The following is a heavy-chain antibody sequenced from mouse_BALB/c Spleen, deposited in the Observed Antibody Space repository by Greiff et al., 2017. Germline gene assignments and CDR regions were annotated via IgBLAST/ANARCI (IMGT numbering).Heavy chain of an antibody. CDR1: GYSITSGYY. D-gene: IGHD2-3*01. Sequence: DVKLVESGPGLVKPSQSLSLTCSVTGYSITSGYYWNWIRQFPGNKLEWMGYISYDGSNNYNPSLKNRISITRDTSKNQFFLKLNSVTTEDTATYYCARGYDGYYVGYAMDYWGQGTSVTVSS. CDR2: ISYDGSN. J-gene: IGHJ4*01. CDR3: ARGYDGYYVGYAMDY. V-gene: IGHV3-6*02.